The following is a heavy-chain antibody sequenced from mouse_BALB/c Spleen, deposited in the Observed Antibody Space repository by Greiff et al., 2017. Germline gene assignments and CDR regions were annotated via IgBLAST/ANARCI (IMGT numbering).Heavy chain of an antibody. J-gene: IGHJ4*01. CDR2: IRSKSNNYAT. V-gene: IGHV10-3*03. CDR3: VRGDYYGSYYYAMDD. Sequence: EVKLVESGGGLVQPKGSLKLSCAASGFTFNTYAMHWVCQAPGKGLEWVARIRSKSNNYATYYADSVKDRFTISRDDSQSMLYLQMNNLKTEDTAMYYCVRGDYYGSYYYAMDDWGQGTSVTVSS. CDR1: GFTFNTYA. D-gene: IGHD1-1*01.